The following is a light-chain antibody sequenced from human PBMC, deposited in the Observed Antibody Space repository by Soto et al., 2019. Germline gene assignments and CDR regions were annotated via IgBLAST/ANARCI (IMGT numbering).Light chain of an antibody. V-gene: IGLV2-14*01. J-gene: IGLJ3*02. CDR1: SSDVGGYNY. CDR2: DVS. CDR3: SSYTSSSTWV. Sequence: QSVLTQPASVSGPPGQSITISCTGTSSDVGGYNYVSWYQQHPGKAPKLMIYDVSNRPSGVSNRFSGPKSGNTASLTISGLQAEDEADYYCSSYTSSSTWVFGGGTQLTVL.